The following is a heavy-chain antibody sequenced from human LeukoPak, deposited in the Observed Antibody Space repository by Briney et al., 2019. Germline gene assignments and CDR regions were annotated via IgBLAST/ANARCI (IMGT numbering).Heavy chain of an antibody. D-gene: IGHD3-10*01. Sequence: GGSLRLSCAASGFTFSSYAMHWVRQAPGKGLEWVAVISYDGSNKYYADSVKGRFTVSRDNSKNTLYLQMNSLRAEDTAVYYCAKDQYYYGSGSPLSFDYWGQGTLVTVSS. V-gene: IGHV3-30-3*01. CDR3: AKDQYYYGSGSPLSFDY. CDR1: GFTFSSYA. J-gene: IGHJ4*02. CDR2: ISYDGSNK.